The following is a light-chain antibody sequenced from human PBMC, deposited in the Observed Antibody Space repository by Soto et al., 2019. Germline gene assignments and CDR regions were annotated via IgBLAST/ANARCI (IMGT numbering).Light chain of an antibody. J-gene: IGKJ5*01. V-gene: IGKV3D-20*02. CDR1: QSVSSNY. CDR3: QQRSNWPPIT. CDR2: GAS. Sequence: IVLTQSPGTLSLSPGERGALSCRASQSVSSNYVAWYQQKPGQAPRLLISGASNRATGTPDRFRGSGSGTDFTLTITRLEPEDFAVYYCQQRSNWPPITFGQGTRLEIK.